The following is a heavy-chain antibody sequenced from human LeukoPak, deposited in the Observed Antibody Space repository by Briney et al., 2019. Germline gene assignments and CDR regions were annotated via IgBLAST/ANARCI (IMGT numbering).Heavy chain of an antibody. D-gene: IGHD3-10*01. V-gene: IGHV4-59*01. Sequence: SETLSLTCTVSGGSISSYYWSWIRQPPGKGLEWIGYIYYSGSTNYNPSLKSRVTISVDTSKNQFSLKLSSVTAADTAVYYCAREVYGSGRYRGNWFDPWGQGTLVTVSS. CDR2: IYYSGST. CDR3: AREVYGSGRYRGNWFDP. J-gene: IGHJ5*02. CDR1: GGSISSYY.